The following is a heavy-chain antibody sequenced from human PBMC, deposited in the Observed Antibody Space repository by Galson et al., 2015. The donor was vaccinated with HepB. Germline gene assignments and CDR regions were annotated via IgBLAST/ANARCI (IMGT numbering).Heavy chain of an antibody. J-gene: IGHJ5*02. Sequence: SLRLSCAASGFAFDSHAMRWVRQAPGRGLEWISGITGKGDSTFYADSVKGRFTVSKDNSNNMLYLQMNSLRAEDAGLYFCAKGYGLFDPWGQGTLVTVSS. CDR2: ITGKGDST. D-gene: IGHD5-18*01. CDR3: AKGYGLFDP. V-gene: IGHV3-23*01. CDR1: GFAFDSHA.